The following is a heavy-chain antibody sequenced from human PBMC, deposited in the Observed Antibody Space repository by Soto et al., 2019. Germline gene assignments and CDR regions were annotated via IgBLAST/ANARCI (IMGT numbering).Heavy chain of an antibody. CDR1: GFTFSSYA. CDR3: AKSRARYDFWSGYPY. V-gene: IGHV3-23*01. Sequence: EVQLLESGGGLVQPGGSLRLSCAASGFTFSSYAMSWFRQAPGKGLEWVSAISGSGGSTYYADSVKGRFTISRDNSKNTLSLQMNSLRAEDTAVYYCAKSRARYDFWSGYPYWGQGTLVTVSS. J-gene: IGHJ4*02. D-gene: IGHD3-3*01. CDR2: ISGSGGST.